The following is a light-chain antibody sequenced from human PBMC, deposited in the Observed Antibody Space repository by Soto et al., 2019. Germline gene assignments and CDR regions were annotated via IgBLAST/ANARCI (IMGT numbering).Light chain of an antibody. Sequence: DIQMTQSPSTLSASVGDRVTITCRASQSFSSWLAWYQQKPGKAPKLLIYKASTLESGVPSRFSGSGSGTEYTLTISSLQPDEFASYYCQQYSSYPLTFGGGTKVEIK. J-gene: IGKJ4*01. CDR2: KAS. CDR3: QQYSSYPLT. V-gene: IGKV1-5*03. CDR1: QSFSSW.